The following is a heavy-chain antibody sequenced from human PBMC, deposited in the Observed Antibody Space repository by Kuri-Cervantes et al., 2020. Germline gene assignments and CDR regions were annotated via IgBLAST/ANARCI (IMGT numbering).Heavy chain of an antibody. Sequence: SVKVSCKASGGIFRNYAINWVRQAPGQGLEWMGGIIAIFNTANYAQKFQGRVTITADEPTSTVYMELSSLRSEDTAVYYCAKRNSSSSSTARNYYYYYMDVWGKGTTVTVSS. CDR2: IIAIFNTA. CDR1: GGIFRNYA. V-gene: IGHV1-69*13. J-gene: IGHJ6*03. D-gene: IGHD6-13*01. CDR3: AKRNSSSSSTARNYYYYYMDV.